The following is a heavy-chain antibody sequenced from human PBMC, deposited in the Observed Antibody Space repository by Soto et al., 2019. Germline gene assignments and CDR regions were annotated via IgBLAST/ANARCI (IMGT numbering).Heavy chain of an antibody. J-gene: IGHJ1*01. CDR3: AKPLVTAAAGFFAEYFPY. CDR1: AFTFSSYA. CDR2: ISGSGGST. V-gene: IGHV3-23*01. D-gene: IGHD6-13*01. Sequence: PGRCLRLSCAASAFTFSSYAMSWVRQAPGKGLEWVSAISGSGGSTYYAGSVKGRFTISRDNSKNTLYLQMNSLRAEDTAVYYCAKPLVTAAAGFFAEYFPYWGHGPLVTASS.